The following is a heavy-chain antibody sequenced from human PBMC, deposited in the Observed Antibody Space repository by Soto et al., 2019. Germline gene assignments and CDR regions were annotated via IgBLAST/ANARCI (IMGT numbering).Heavy chain of an antibody. D-gene: IGHD1-1*01. V-gene: IGHV1-69*01. CDR3: ARGRGLYNSGRSQLDY. J-gene: IGHJ4*02. CDR2: FIPRFWTT. CDR1: GDSFSKYT. Sequence: QVQLVHSGAEVKKPGSSVMVSCKTSGDSFSKYTVNWVRQAPREGLELMGGFIPRFWTTNFEPTLQGRVTITADQSMNTVYMELSSGRSEDTALYYCARGRGLYNSGRSQLDYWGQGTLVTVSS.